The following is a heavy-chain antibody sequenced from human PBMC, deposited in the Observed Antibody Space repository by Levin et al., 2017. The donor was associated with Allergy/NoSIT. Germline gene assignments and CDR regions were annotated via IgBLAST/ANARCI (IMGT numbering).Heavy chain of an antibody. V-gene: IGHV3-33*01. D-gene: IGHD6-13*01. CDR3: ARDTSSWYKNLYYFDY. CDR1: GFTFRNYG. CDR2: IWSDGTED. J-gene: IGHJ4*02. Sequence: GGSLRLSCAASGFTFRNYGMHWVRQAPGKGLEWVSVIWSDGTEDYYADSVQGRFTISRDNSKNTLNLQMSDLRSEDSALYYCARDTSSWYKNLYYFDYWGRGTLVTVSS.